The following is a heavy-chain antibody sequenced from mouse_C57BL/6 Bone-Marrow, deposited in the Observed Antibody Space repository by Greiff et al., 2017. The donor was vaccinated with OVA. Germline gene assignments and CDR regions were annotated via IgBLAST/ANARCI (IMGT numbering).Heavy chain of an antibody. Sequence: EVKLVESGAELVKPGASVKLSCTASGFNIKDYYMHWVKQRTEQGLEWIGRIDPEDGETKYVPKFQGKATITADTSSNTAYLQLSSLTSKDTAVYYCARCDYYGTAFAYWGQGTLVTVSA. CDR2: IDPEDGET. V-gene: IGHV14-2*01. D-gene: IGHD1-1*01. CDR3: ARCDYYGTAFAY. J-gene: IGHJ3*01. CDR1: GFNIKDYY.